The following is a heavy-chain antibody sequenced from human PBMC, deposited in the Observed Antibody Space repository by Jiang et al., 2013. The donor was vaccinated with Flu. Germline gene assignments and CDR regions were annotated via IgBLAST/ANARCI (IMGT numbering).Heavy chain of an antibody. D-gene: IGHD6-13*01. J-gene: IGHJ4*02. CDR3: ARFSMYSSGWYFFDS. V-gene: IGHV2-70*13. CDR1: GFSLSTSGMC. CDR2: IDWDDDK. Sequence: KPTQTLTLTCTFSGFSLSTSGMCVSWIRQPPGKALEWLALIDWDDDKFYSTSLRTRLTISKDTSKNQVVLTMTNMDPVDTATYYCARFSMYSSGWYFFDSWGQGTLVTVSS.